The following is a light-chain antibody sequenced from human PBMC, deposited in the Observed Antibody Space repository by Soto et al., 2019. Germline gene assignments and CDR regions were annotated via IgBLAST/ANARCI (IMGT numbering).Light chain of an antibody. CDR3: QQYNSYSYT. CDR2: DAS. Sequence: DIQMTQSPSTLSASVGDRVTITCRASQSIRSLLAWYQQKPGKAPKVLIYDASSLESGVPSRFSGSGSGTEFTLTISSLQPDDFATYYCQQYNSYSYTFGQGTRLEIK. V-gene: IGKV1-5*01. J-gene: IGKJ5*01. CDR1: QSIRSL.